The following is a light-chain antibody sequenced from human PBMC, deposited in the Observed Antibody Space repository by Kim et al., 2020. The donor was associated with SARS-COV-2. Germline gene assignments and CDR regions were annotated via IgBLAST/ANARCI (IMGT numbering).Light chain of an antibody. J-gene: IGKJ2*03. Sequence: SASVGDRVTITRRASQSISSYLNWYQQKPGKAPKLLIYAASSLQSGVPSRFSGSGSGTEFTLTINSLQPDDFATYYCQQYNSYSYSFGQGTKLEI. V-gene: IGKV1-39*01. CDR2: AAS. CDR1: QSISSY. CDR3: QQYNSYSYS.